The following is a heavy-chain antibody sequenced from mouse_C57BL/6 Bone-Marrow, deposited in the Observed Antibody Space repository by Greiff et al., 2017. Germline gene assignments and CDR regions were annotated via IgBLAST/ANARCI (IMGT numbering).Heavy chain of an antibody. J-gene: IGHJ2*01. Sequence: EVQLQQSGAELVRPGASVKLSCTASGFNIKDDYMHWVKQRPEQGLEWIGWIDPENGDTEYASKFQGKATIPADTSSNTAYLQLSSLTSEDTAVYYCTTEGVTTVVDYWGQGTTLTVSS. CDR1: GFNIKDDY. D-gene: IGHD1-1*01. CDR3: TTEGVTTVVDY. V-gene: IGHV14-4*01. CDR2: IDPENGDT.